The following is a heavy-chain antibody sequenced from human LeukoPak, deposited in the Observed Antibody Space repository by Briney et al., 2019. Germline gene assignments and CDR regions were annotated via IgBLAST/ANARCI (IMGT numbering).Heavy chain of an antibody. CDR1: GFTFTNYG. Sequence: GGSLRLSCAASGFTFTNYGMHWVRQAPGKGLEWVAFIRYDGSNKYSADSVKGRFTISRDNSKNTLYLQMNSLRAEDTAVYYCAKDTYTSSWPYFFDYWGQGTLVTVSS. D-gene: IGHD6-13*01. CDR3: AKDTYTSSWPYFFDY. J-gene: IGHJ4*02. V-gene: IGHV3-30*02. CDR2: IRYDGSNK.